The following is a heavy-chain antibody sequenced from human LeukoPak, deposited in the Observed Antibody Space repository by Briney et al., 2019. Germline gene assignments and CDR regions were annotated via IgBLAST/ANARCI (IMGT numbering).Heavy chain of an antibody. CDR1: GYSLTSYW. CDR2: IYPGDSDT. V-gene: IGHV5-51*01. J-gene: IGHJ4*02. Sequence: GESLKISCKGSGYSLTSYWIGWVRQMPGKGLEWMGIIYPGDSDTRYSPSFQGQVTISADKSISTAYLQWSSLKASDTAMYYCARLGLKRWQQLAPPLWGQGTLVTVSS. D-gene: IGHD6-13*01. CDR3: ARLGLKRWQQLAPPL.